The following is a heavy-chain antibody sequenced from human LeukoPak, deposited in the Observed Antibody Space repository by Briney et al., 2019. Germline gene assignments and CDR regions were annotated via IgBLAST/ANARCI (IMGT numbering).Heavy chain of an antibody. CDR1: GDTFTTYD. J-gene: IGHJ4*02. CDR3: VRTAGIFWSGAYYFDS. CDR2: MNPNSGNA. D-gene: IGHD3-3*01. V-gene: IGHV1-8*01. Sequence: ASVKVSCKASGDTFTTYDVNWVRQATGQGLEWMRWMNPNSGNAGYAQKFQGRVTMTRNTSISTAYMVLSSLRSDDTAVYYCVRTAGIFWSGAYYFDSWGQGTLVTVSS.